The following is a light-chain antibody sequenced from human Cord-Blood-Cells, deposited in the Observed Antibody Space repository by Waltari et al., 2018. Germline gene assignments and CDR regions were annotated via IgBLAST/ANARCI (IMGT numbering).Light chain of an antibody. CDR2: EGS. V-gene: IGLV2-23*01. J-gene: IGLJ3*02. CDR3: CSYAGSSTSV. CDR1: SSDVGSYNL. Sequence: QSALTQPASVSGSPGQSITISCTGTSSDVGSYNLVSWYQQHPGKAPKLMIYEGSTRPSGVSNLFSGSKSGNTASLTISGLQAEDEADYYCCSYAGSSTSVFGGGTKLTVL.